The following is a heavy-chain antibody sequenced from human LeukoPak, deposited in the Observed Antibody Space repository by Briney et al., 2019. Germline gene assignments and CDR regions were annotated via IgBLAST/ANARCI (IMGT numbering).Heavy chain of an antibody. CDR1: GGSFSGYY. V-gene: IGHV4-34*01. CDR2: INHSGST. D-gene: IGHD5-24*01. J-gene: IGHJ4*02. Sequence: PSETLSLTCAVYGGSFSGYYWSWIRQPPGKGLEWIGEINHSGSTNYNPSLKSQVTISVDTSKNQFSLKLSSVTAADTAVYYCARGLMATISSLLDYWGQGTLVTVSS. CDR3: ARGLMATISSLLDY.